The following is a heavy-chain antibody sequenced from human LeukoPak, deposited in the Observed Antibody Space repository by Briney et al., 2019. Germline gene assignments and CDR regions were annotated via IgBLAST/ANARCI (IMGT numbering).Heavy chain of an antibody. V-gene: IGHV1-18*01. Sequence: GASVKVSCKASGYTFTSYGISWVRQAPGQGLEWMGWISAYNGNTNYAQKLQGRVTMTTDTSTSTAYMELRSLRSDDTAVYYCARDWPHYYDSSGYYPGYWGQGTLVTVSS. J-gene: IGHJ4*02. D-gene: IGHD3-22*01. CDR2: ISAYNGNT. CDR1: GYTFTSYG. CDR3: ARDWPHYYDSSGYYPGY.